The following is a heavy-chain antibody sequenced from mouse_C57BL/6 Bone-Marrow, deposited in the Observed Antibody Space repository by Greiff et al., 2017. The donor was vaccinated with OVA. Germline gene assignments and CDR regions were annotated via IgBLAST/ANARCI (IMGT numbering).Heavy chain of an antibody. CDR3: ARRYGNSWYFDV. Sequence: VHVKQSGAELVKPGASVKLSCTASGYNIKDYYMHWVKQRTEQGLEWIGGIDPEDGETKYAPKFQGKATITADTSSTTAYLQRSSLTSEDTAVYYGARRYGNSWYFDVWGTGTTVTVSS. V-gene: IGHV14-2*01. CDR1: GYNIKDYY. J-gene: IGHJ1*03. D-gene: IGHD2-10*02. CDR2: IDPEDGET.